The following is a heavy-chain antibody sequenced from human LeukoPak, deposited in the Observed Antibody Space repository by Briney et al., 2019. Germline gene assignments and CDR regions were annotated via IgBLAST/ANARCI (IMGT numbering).Heavy chain of an antibody. CDR3: ARDRGPTSQGYFDY. J-gene: IGHJ4*02. Sequence: KPGGSLRLSCAASGFTFSDYYMSWIRQAPGKGLEWVSYISSSSSYTNYADSVKGRFTISRDNAKNSLYLQMNSLRAEDTAVYYCARDRGPTSQGYFDYWGQGTLVTVSS. CDR1: GFTFSDYY. D-gene: IGHD3-10*01. V-gene: IGHV3-11*05. CDR2: ISSSSSYT.